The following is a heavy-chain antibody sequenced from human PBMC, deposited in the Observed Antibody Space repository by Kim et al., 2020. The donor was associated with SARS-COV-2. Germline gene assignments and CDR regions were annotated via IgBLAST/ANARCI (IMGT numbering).Heavy chain of an antibody. D-gene: IGHD5-18*01. V-gene: IGHV3-30*04. CDR3: AREEGIWGAQLWLLIRYGMDV. CDR1: GFTFSSYA. Sequence: GGSLRLSCAASGFTFSSYAMHWVRQAPGKGLEWVAVISYDGSNKYYADSVKGRFTISRDNSKNTLYLQMNSLRAEDTAVYYCAREEGIWGAQLWLLIRYGMDVWGQGTTVTVSS. J-gene: IGHJ6*02. CDR2: ISYDGSNK.